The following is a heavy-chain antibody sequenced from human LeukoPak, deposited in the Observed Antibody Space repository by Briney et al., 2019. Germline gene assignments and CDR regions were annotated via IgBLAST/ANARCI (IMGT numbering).Heavy chain of an antibody. CDR3: ARRSREPWYGIDY. Sequence: GGSLRLSCAASGFTFSSYGMHWVRQAPGKGLELEAFIRYDGSNKYYADSVKGRFTISRDNSKNTLYLQMNSLRAEDTAVYYCARRSREPWYGIDYWGQGTLLTVSS. D-gene: IGHD6-13*01. V-gene: IGHV3-30*02. CDR2: IRYDGSNK. J-gene: IGHJ4*02. CDR1: GFTFSSYG.